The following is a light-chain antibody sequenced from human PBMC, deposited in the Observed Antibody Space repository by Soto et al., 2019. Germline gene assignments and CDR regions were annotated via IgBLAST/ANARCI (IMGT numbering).Light chain of an antibody. Sequence: EIVLTQSPGTLSLSPGERATLSCRASQSLSSSYLAWYQQKPGQAPRLLIYGASSRATGIPDRFSGSGSGTDFPLTISGLEPEDFAVYYCQQYGGSPWTFGQGTKVEIK. J-gene: IGKJ1*01. CDR2: GAS. V-gene: IGKV3-20*01. CDR3: QQYGGSPWT. CDR1: QSLSSSY.